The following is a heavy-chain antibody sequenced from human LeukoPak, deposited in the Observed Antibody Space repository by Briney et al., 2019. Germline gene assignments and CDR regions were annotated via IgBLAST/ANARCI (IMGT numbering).Heavy chain of an antibody. CDR3: ARHSGSPEGFDY. Sequence: ESLRISCMGSGYSFTSDWISWVRQMPGKGLEWMGEIEPSDSYTNYSPSFQGHVTISADKSISTAYLQWSSLKDSDTAMFYCARHSGSPEGFDYWGQGTLVTVSS. CDR1: GYSFTSDW. V-gene: IGHV5-10-1*01. D-gene: IGHD1-26*01. CDR2: IEPSDSYT. J-gene: IGHJ4*02.